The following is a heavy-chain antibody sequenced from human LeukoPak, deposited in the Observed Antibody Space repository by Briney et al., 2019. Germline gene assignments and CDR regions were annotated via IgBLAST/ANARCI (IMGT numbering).Heavy chain of an antibody. Sequence: ASVKVSCKASGYTFTYRYLHWVRQAPGQALEWMGWITPFNGNTNYAQKFQDRDTITRDRSMSTAYMELSSLRSEDTAMYYCASQPYYDFWSGYLRGSLYYGMDVWGQGTTVTVSS. V-gene: IGHV1-45*02. J-gene: IGHJ6*02. CDR1: GYTFTYRY. D-gene: IGHD3-3*01. CDR3: ASQPYYDFWSGYLRGSLYYGMDV. CDR2: ITPFNGNT.